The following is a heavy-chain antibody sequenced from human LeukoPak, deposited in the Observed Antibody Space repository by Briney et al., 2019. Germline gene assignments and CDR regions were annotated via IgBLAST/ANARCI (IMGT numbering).Heavy chain of an antibody. CDR2: IYLSGST. V-gene: IGHV4-31*03. Sequence: SQTLSLTCTVSGASISSGGYYWSWLREHPGKGLEWFGYIYLSGSTYYNPYLMSRVTISVDTSKNQFSLKLSSVTAADTAVYYCARGYGSGSYPFDYWGQGTLVTVSS. J-gene: IGHJ4*02. D-gene: IGHD3-10*01. CDR1: GASISSGGYY. CDR3: ARGYGSGSYPFDY.